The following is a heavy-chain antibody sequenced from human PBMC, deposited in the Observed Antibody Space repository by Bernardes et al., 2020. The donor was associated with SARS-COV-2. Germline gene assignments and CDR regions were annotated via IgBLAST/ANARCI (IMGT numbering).Heavy chain of an antibody. J-gene: IGHJ4*02. CDR3: ARGLNY. CDR1: GGSFIGYY. V-gene: IGHV4-34*01. CDR2: INHSGST. Sequence: SDTLPATFAVYGGSFIGYYWSWSRHPPGMGLEWIGEINHSGSTNYNPSLKSRVTISVDTSKNQSSLKLSSVTAADTAVYYCARGLNYWGQGTLVTVSS.